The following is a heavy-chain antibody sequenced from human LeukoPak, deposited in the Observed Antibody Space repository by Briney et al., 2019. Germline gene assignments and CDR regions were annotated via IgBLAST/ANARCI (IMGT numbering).Heavy chain of an antibody. CDR2: IIPIFGTA. Sequence: SVEVSCKASGGTFSSYAISWVRQAPGQGLEWMGGIIPIFGTANYAQKFQGRVTITADESTSTAYMELSSLRSEDTAVYYCARRYYYDSSGYFTTDYYYYGMDVWGQGTTVTVSS. CDR1: GGTFSSYA. J-gene: IGHJ6*02. CDR3: ARRYYYDSSGYFTTDYYYYGMDV. D-gene: IGHD3-22*01. V-gene: IGHV1-69*13.